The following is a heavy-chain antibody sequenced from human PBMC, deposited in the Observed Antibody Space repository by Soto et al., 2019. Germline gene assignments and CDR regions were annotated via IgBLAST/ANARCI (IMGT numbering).Heavy chain of an antibody. CDR2: ISSSSSYI. J-gene: IGHJ4*02. V-gene: IGHV3-21*01. D-gene: IGHD3-22*01. CDR1: GFTFSSYS. Sequence: EVQLVESGGGLVKPGGSLRLSCAASGFTFSSYSMNWVRQAPGKGLEWVSSISSSSSYIYYGDSVKGRFTISRDNAKNSLYLQMNRLRAEDTATYYCARVHYYDSSGFYLWGQGTLVTVSS. CDR3: ARVHYYDSSGFYL.